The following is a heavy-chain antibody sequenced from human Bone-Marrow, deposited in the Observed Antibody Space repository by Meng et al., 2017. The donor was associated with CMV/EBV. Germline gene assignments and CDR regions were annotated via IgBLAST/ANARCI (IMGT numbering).Heavy chain of an antibody. CDR3: AHEMVPFGGVRY. CDR1: GFTFSSYN. V-gene: IGHV3-7*03. CDR2: IKQDGSER. Sequence: SCAASGFTFSSYNMNWVRQAPGKGLEWVANIKQDGSERCCVDSMRSQFTWSRENAKNSLYLQMNRLRAEAPAVYNCAHEMVPFGGVRYWGQGTLVTVSS. J-gene: IGHJ4*01. D-gene: IGHD3-16*01.